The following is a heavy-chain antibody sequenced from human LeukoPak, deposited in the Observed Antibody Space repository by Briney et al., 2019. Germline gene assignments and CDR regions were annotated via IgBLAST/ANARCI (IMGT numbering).Heavy chain of an antibody. CDR1: GFHLSSYW. V-gene: IGHV3-74*01. D-gene: IGHD3-22*01. Sequence: GGSLRLSCAASGFHLSSYWMHWVRQAPGKGLAWVSRIKSDGSTNYADSVKGRFTISRDNAKNTLSLQMNSLRAEDTGVYYCARAPSEIGGYYPEYFRHWGQGTLVTVSS. CDR3: ARAPSEIGGYYPEYFRH. J-gene: IGHJ1*01. CDR2: IKSDGST.